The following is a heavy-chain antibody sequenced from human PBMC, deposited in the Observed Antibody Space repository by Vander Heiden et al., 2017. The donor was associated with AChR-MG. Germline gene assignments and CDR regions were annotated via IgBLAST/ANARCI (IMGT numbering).Heavy chain of an antibody. CDR2: VSYDARNK. CDR3: ARDPRLGDYLES. D-gene: IGHD5-12*01. V-gene: IGHV3-30*04. CDR1: GFTFIAYA. Sequence: QVQLVESGGGVVQPGTSLRLSCAASGFTFIAYAMHWVRQAPGKGLEWVADVSYDARNKFYADAVKGRFTISRDNSKKTLYLKMKSMRAEDTAVYYCARDPRLGDYLESWGQGTLVTVSS. J-gene: IGHJ4*02.